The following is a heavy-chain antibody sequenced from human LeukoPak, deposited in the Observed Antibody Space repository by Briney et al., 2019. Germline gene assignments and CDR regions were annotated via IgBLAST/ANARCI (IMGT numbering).Heavy chain of an antibody. CDR1: GGTFSSYA. CDR2: IIPIFGTA. V-gene: IGHV1-69*01. CDR3: ARGHDFWSGSGGLQYNWFDP. D-gene: IGHD3-3*01. Sequence: SVKVSCKASGGTFSSYAISWVRQAPGQGLEWMGGIIPIFGTANYAQKFQGRVTVTADESTSTAYMELSSLRSEDTAVYYCARGHDFWSGSGGLQYNWFDPWGQGTLVTVSS. J-gene: IGHJ5*02.